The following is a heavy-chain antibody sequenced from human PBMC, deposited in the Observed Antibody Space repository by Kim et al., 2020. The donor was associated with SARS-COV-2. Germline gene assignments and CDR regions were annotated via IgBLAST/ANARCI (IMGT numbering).Heavy chain of an antibody. CDR3: AKMGSGSYLKWFDS. Sequence: GGSLRLSCAASGFTFSTYAMSWVRRAPGKGLEWVSGLSGSDGSTKYADSVRGRFTISRDNSKNMVYLQMKSLRTEDTAVYYCAKMGSGSYLKWFDSWGQG. V-gene: IGHV3-23*01. D-gene: IGHD3-10*01. CDR2: LSGSDGST. CDR1: GFTFSTYA. J-gene: IGHJ5*02.